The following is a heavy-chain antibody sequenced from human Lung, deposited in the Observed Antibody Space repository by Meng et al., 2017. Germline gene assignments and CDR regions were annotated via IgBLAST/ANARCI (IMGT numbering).Heavy chain of an antibody. D-gene: IGHD3-16*01. Sequence: GGSLRLSCAASGFTVSHNYMSWVRQAPGKGLEWVSVIYSGGNTYYADSVKGRFTISSDNSKNTVFLQIISLRVEDTAVYYCARSPIDKYDLRALPLDYWGQGTLVTVSS. CDR3: ARSPIDKYDLRALPLDY. V-gene: IGHV3-66*02. CDR2: IYSGGNT. CDR1: GFTVSHNY. J-gene: IGHJ4*02.